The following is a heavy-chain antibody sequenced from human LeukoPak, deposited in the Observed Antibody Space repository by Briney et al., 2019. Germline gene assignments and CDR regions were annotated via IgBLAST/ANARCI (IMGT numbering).Heavy chain of an antibody. Sequence: GGSLRLSCAASGFSINGSGMTRVRQAPGKGLEWISAINSGDSTYYAEAVMGRFTASRDNSKNTIYLQMNSLRVDDTAVYFCANRPTSAWSDHWGQGTLVTVSS. J-gene: IGHJ5*02. CDR1: GFSINGSG. V-gene: IGHV3-23*01. D-gene: IGHD2-2*01. CDR3: ANRPTSAWSDH. CDR2: INSGDST.